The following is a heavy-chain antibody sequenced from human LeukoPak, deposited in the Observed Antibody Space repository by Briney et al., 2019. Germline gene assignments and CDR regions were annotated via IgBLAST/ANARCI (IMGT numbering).Heavy chain of an antibody. V-gene: IGHV3-7*01. Sequence: QTGGSLRLSCAASGFTFSSSWLTWVRQAPGKGLEWVANIKQDGSPKFYLDSVKGRFTISRDNAKNSLYLQMSSLRAEDTAVYYCARDRGPRTGFMVRGAYDYWGQGTLVTVSS. J-gene: IGHJ4*02. CDR3: ARDRGPRTGFMVRGAYDY. D-gene: IGHD3-10*01. CDR2: IKQDGSPK. CDR1: GFTFSSSW.